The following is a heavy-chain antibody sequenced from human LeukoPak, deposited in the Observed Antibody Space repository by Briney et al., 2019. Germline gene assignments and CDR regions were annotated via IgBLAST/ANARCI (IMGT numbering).Heavy chain of an antibody. CDR1: GFTFSSYW. D-gene: IGHD6-13*01. CDR3: ATEKQQRGFDY. J-gene: IGHJ4*02. V-gene: IGHV3-74*01. Sequence: PGGSLRLSCAASGFTFSSYWMHWVRQAPGKGLVWVSRINSDGSTTNYADSVKGRFTISRDNAENTLYLQMNTLRADDTAVYYCATEKQQRGFDYWGQGTLVTVSS. CDR2: INSDGSTT.